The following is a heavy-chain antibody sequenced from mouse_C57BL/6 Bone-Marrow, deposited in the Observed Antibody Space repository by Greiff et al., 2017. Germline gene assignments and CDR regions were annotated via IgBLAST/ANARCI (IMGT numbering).Heavy chain of an antibody. CDR1: GFNIKDDY. Sequence: VQLQQSGAELVRPGASVKLSCTASGFNIKDDYMHWVKQRPEQGLEWIGWIDPENGDTDYASKFQGKATITADTSSNTAYLQLSSLTSEDTAVYYCTTDYLDYWGQGTTLTVSS. V-gene: IGHV14-4*01. J-gene: IGHJ2*01. CDR2: IDPENGDT. CDR3: TTDYLDY.